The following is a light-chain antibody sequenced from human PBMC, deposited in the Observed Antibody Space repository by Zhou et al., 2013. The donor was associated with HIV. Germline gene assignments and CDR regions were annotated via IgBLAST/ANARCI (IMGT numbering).Light chain of an antibody. V-gene: IGKV3D-20*02. Sequence: ETVLAQSPGTLSLSPGERATLSCRASQSVSNFLVWYQQKPGQPPRLLIHDAYSRAAGIPDRFSGSGSGTDFTLTISRLEAEDFAVYYCQQRSNFGQGTRLEIK. CDR1: QSVSNF. J-gene: IGKJ5*01. CDR3: QQRSN. CDR2: DAY.